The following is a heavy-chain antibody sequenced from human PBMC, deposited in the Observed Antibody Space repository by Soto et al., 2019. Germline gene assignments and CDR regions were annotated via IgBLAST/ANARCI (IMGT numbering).Heavy chain of an antibody. Sequence: GGSLRLSCAASGFTFSDYYMSLIRQAPAQGLEWVSYISSSSSYTNYADSVKGRFTISRDNAKNSLYLQMNSLRAEDTAVYYCARTVEGGNLYYGMDVWGQGTTVTVSS. D-gene: IGHD2-15*01. CDR2: ISSSSSYT. CDR3: ARTVEGGNLYYGMDV. V-gene: IGHV3-11*06. CDR1: GFTFSDYY. J-gene: IGHJ6*02.